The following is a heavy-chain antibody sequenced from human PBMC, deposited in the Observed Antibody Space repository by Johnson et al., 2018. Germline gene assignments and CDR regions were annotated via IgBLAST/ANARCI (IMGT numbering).Heavy chain of an antibody. Sequence: EEQLGECGGGVVEPGRSMGLSCVGSGFTFSTYNMNWVRQAPGKGLEWVSHISTSSSIIYYADSVKGLFTISRANAKNSLYLQMNSLRDEDTAVYFCARKFDVWGQGTTVTVSS. CDR1: GFTFSTYN. CDR2: ISTSSSII. CDR3: ARKFDV. V-gene: IGHV3-48*02. J-gene: IGHJ6*02.